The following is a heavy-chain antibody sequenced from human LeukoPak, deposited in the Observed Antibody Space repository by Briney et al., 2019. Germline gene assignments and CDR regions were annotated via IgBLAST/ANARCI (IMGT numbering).Heavy chain of an antibody. CDR3: ARDPRIYDSSGYSLDY. V-gene: IGHV3-11*01. CDR1: GFTFSEYY. CDR2: ISSSGSTI. J-gene: IGHJ4*02. Sequence: GGSLRLSCAASGFTFSEYYMSWIRQAPGKGLEWVSYISSSGSTIYHADSVKGRFTISRDNAKNSLYLQMNSLRAEDTAVYYCARDPRIYDSSGYSLDYWGQGTLVTVSS. D-gene: IGHD3-22*01.